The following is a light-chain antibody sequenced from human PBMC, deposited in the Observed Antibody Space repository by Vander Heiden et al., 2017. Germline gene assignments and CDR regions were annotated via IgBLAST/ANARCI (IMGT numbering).Light chain of an antibody. V-gene: IGLV2-14*03. J-gene: IGLJ1*01. CDR3: SSYTSSSTLV. Sequence: QSALTQPASVSGSPVQSIALSCTGTSSDVGGYHSVSWYQQHPGKAPKLVIYDVTYRPSGVSNRFSGSKSGNTASLTISGLQNEDEADYYCSSYTSSSTLVFGTGTKVTVL. CDR2: DVT. CDR1: SSDVGGYHS.